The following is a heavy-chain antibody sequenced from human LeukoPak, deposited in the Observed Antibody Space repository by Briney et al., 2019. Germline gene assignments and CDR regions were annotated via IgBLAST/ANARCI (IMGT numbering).Heavy chain of an antibody. D-gene: IGHD2-15*01. V-gene: IGHV1-2*02. Sequence: ASVKVSCKASGYTFTGYYMHWVRQAPGQGLEWMGWINPNSGGTNYAQKFQGRVTMTRDTSISTAYMELSRLRSDDTAVYYCARPAGVAALKAYYYYGMDVWGQGTTVTVSS. CDR3: ARPAGVAALKAYYYYGMDV. CDR1: GYTFTGYY. CDR2: INPNSGGT. J-gene: IGHJ6*02.